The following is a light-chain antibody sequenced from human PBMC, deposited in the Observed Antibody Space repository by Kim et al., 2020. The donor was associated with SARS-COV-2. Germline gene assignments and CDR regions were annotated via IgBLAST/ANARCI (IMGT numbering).Light chain of an antibody. V-gene: IGKV3-20*01. Sequence: SPGERATLSCRASQSVRTTYLAWYQQRPGQAPRLLIYGASNRATGIPDRFSGSGSGTDFTLTISRLEPEDFAVYYCQQCEGSPPYTFGQGTKLEIK. CDR2: GAS. J-gene: IGKJ2*01. CDR3: QQCEGSPPYT. CDR1: QSVRTTY.